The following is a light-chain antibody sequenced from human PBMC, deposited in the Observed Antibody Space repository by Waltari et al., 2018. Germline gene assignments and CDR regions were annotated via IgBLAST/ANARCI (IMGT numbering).Light chain of an antibody. J-gene: IGLJ1*01. V-gene: IGLV1-51*01. CDR3: GTWDSSLNVYV. Sequence: QSGLTQPPPVSAATGQKVTISCSCSTSNTAINKLSWYPQPPGTAPKLLTHDNDKRPSGIPDRFSGSNSGTSATLGSTGRQTGDEADYYCGTWDSSLNVYVFGTGTKVTFL. CDR2: DND. CDR1: TSNTAINK.